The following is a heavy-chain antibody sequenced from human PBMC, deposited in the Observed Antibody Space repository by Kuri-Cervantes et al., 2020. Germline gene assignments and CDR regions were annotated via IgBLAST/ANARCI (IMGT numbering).Heavy chain of an antibody. V-gene: IGHV3-30-3*02. CDR1: GFTFSSYA. J-gene: IGHJ6*03. Sequence: GESLKISCAASGFTFSSYAMHWVRQAPGKGLEWVAVISYDGSNKYYADSVKGRFTISRDNSKNTLYLQMNSLRAEDTAVYYCAKSSFAPMGPDYYYYYMDVWGKGTTVTVSS. CDR2: ISYDGSNK. CDR3: AKSSFAPMGPDYYYYYMDV. D-gene: IGHD3-10*01.